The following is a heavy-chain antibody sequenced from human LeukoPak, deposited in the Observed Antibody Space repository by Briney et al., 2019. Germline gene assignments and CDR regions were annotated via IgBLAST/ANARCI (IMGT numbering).Heavy chain of an antibody. Sequence: GGSLRLSCAASGFSFSSYWMSWVRQAPGKGLEWVGNVKQDGSEKYYVDSVKGRFTISRDNAKNSLYLQMNSLKTEDTAVYYCTTDSSSSDYWGQGTLVTVSS. CDR1: GFSFSSYW. CDR2: VKQDGSEK. CDR3: TTDSSSSDY. D-gene: IGHD6-13*01. J-gene: IGHJ4*02. V-gene: IGHV3-7*03.